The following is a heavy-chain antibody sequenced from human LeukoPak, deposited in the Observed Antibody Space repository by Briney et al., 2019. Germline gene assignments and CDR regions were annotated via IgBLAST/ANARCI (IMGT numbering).Heavy chain of an antibody. J-gene: IGHJ4*02. Sequence: GGSLRLSCAASGFALSNYYMSWIRQAPGKGLDLVSYISSSSIYTNYAESVKCRFTISRDNAKNSLYLQMNILRAEDTAVYYCARDREYYFDYWGQGTLVTVSS. V-gene: IGHV3-11*06. CDR2: ISSSSIYT. CDR3: ARDREYYFDY. CDR1: GFALSNYY.